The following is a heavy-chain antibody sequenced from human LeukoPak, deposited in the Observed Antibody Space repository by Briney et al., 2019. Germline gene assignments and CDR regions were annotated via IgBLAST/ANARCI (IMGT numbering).Heavy chain of an antibody. CDR2: INPNSGGT. Sequence: ASVKVSCKASGYTFTSYGISWVRQAPGQGLEWMGWINPNSGGTNYAQKFQGRVTMTRDTSISTAYMELSSLRSEDTAVYYCASRSTPYYYYGMDVWGQGTTVTVSS. V-gene: IGHV1-2*02. J-gene: IGHJ6*02. CDR3: ASRSTPYYYYGMDV. CDR1: GYTFTSYG.